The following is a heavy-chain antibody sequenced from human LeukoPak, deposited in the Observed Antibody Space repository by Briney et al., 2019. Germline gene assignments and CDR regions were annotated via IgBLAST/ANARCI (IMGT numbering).Heavy chain of an antibody. CDR2: IYTSGST. CDR1: GGSISSNY. Sequence: SETLSLTCTVSGGSISSNYWSWIRQPAGKGLEWIGRIYTSGSTNYNPSLKGRVTMSVDTSKNQFSLKLNSVTAADTAVYYCARGDMNYYYYYMDVWGKGTTVTVSS. CDR3: ARGDMNYYYYYMDV. V-gene: IGHV4-4*07. J-gene: IGHJ6*03. D-gene: IGHD2-15*01.